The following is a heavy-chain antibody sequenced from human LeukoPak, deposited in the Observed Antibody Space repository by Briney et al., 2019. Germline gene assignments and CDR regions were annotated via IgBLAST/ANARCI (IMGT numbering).Heavy chain of an antibody. V-gene: IGHV3-30*18. D-gene: IGHD6-19*01. J-gene: IGHJ4*02. Sequence: PGGSLRLSCAASGFTFSSYGMHWVRQAPGKGLEWVAVISYDGSNKYCADSVKGRFTISRDNSEKTVYLQMNSLTVEDTAVYYCAKDIDWLAFEDWGQGTLVTVSS. CDR3: AKDIDWLAFED. CDR1: GFTFSSYG. CDR2: ISYDGSNK.